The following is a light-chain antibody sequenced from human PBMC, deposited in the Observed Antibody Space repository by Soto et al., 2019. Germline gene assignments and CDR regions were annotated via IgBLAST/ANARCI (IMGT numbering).Light chain of an antibody. CDR3: QSYDSSLSGYV. CDR1: SSNIGAGYD. Sequence: QSVLTQPPSVSGAPGQRVTIYCTGSSSNIGAGYDVHWYQQLPGTAPKLLIYSNNHRPSGVPDRFSGSKSGTSASLAITGLQAEDEADYYCQSYDSSLSGYVFGTGTKLTVL. CDR2: SNN. V-gene: IGLV1-40*01. J-gene: IGLJ1*01.